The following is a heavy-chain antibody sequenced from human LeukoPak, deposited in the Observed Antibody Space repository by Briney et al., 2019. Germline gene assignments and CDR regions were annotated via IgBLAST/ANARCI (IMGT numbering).Heavy chain of an antibody. CDR1: GFAFSSYE. CDR2: ISGSGSPI. J-gene: IGHJ4*02. Sequence: GGSLRLSCAASGFAFSSYEMNWVRQAPGKGLEWLSYISGSGSPIYYADSVSGRFTISRDNAENSLYLQMSSLRAEDTAVYYCARGDTGVVPDYWAQGTLVTVSS. D-gene: IGHD2-2*01. V-gene: IGHV3-48*03. CDR3: ARGDTGVVPDY.